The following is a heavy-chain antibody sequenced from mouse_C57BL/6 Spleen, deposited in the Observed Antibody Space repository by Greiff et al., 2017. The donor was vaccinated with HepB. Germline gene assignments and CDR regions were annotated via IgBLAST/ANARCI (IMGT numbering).Heavy chain of an antibody. J-gene: IGHJ4*01. D-gene: IGHD1-1*01. CDR2: IHPNSGST. CDR3: ARRDYGSRDAMDY. CDR1: GYTFTSYW. V-gene: IGHV1-64*01. Sequence: QVQLQQPGAELVKPGASVKLSCKASGYTFTSYWMHWVKQRPGQGLEWIGMIHPNSGSTNYNEKFKSKATLTVGKSSSTAYMQLSSLTSEDSAVYCCARRDYGSRDAMDYWGQGTSVTVSS.